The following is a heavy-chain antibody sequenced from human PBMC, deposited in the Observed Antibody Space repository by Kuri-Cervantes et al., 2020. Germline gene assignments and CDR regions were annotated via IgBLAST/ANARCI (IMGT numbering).Heavy chain of an antibody. J-gene: IGHJ4*02. CDR1: GFTFISYA. V-gene: IGHV3-23*01. D-gene: IGHD2-2*01. CDR2: ISGSGGST. Sequence: GESLKISCAASGFTFISYAMSWVRQAPGKGLEWVSAISGSGGSTYYADPVKGRFTISRDNSKNTLYLQMNSLRAEDTAVYYCAKPYCSSTSCSPYYFDYWGQGTLVTVSS. CDR3: AKPYCSSTSCSPYYFDY.